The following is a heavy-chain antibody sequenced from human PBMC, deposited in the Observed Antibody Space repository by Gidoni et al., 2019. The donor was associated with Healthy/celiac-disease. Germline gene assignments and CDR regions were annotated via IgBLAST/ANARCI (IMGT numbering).Heavy chain of an antibody. J-gene: IGHJ4*02. CDR3: ARDEPYDY. V-gene: IGHV3-30-3*01. CDR1: GFTFSSYA. CDR2: ISYDGSNK. Sequence: VQPGRSLRLSCAASGFTFSSYAMHWVRQAPGKGLEWVAVISYDGSNKYYADSVKGRFTISRDNSKNTLYLQMNSLRAEDTAVYYCARDEPYDYWGQGTLVTVSS.